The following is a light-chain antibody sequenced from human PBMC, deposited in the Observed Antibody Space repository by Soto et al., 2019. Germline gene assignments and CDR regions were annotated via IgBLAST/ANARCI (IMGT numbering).Light chain of an antibody. CDR3: SSYLGSSTLSGV. CDR2: DVS. V-gene: IGLV2-14*01. J-gene: IGLJ1*01. Sequence: QSVLTQPASVSGSPGQSITVSCTGTTSAVGGYDYVAWYQQHPGKAPKLMIYDVSSRPSGASNRFSGSKSGNTASLTTSGLQAEDEADYYCSSYLGSSTLSGVFGTGTKFTVL. CDR1: TSAVGGYDY.